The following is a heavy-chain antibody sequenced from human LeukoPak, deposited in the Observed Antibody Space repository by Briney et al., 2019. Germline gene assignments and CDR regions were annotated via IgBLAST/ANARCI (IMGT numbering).Heavy chain of an antibody. D-gene: IGHD6-19*01. CDR2: LYTSGTT. Sequence: SETLFLTCTVSGGSISSGSYYWTWIRQPAGKGLEWIGHLYTSGTTSYNPSLQSRVTISADTSKHQFSLRLTSVTAADTAVYYCARAGGSVGWYGTIDSWGQGTLVTVSS. V-gene: IGHV4-61*09. CDR3: ARAGGSVGWYGTIDS. J-gene: IGHJ4*02. CDR1: GGSISSGSYY.